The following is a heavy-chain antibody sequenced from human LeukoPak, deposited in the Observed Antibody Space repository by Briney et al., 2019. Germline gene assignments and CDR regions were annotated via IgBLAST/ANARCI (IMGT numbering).Heavy chain of an antibody. CDR1: GFTLSNNW. Sequence: GGSLRLSCAASGFTLSNNWMHWVRQAPGKGLVWVSRINGDGSSTSYADSVKGRFTISRDNAKNTLYLQMNSLRAEDTAVYYCAKDVTMIVVVISYFDYWGQGTLVTVSS. V-gene: IGHV3-74*01. J-gene: IGHJ4*02. CDR2: INGDGSST. CDR3: AKDVTMIVVVISYFDY. D-gene: IGHD3-22*01.